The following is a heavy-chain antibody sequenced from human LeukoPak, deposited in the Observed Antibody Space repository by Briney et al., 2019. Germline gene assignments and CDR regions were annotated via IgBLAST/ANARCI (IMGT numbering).Heavy chain of an antibody. CDR3: ARVTRAARQVNNYYYMDV. CDR1: GYTFTGYY. J-gene: IGHJ6*03. V-gene: IGHV1-2*06. Sequence: ASVKVSCKASGYTFTGYYMHWVRQAPGQGLEWMGRINPNSGGTNYAQKFQGRVTMTRDTSISTAYMELSRLRSDDTAVYYCARVTRAARQVNNYYYMDVWGKGTTVTVSS. CDR2: INPNSGGT. D-gene: IGHD6-6*01.